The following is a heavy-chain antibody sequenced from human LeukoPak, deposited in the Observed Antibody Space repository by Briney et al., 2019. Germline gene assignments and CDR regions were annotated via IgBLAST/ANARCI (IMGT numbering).Heavy chain of an antibody. V-gene: IGHV4-59*01. Sequence: SETLSLTCTVSGGSISSYYWSWIRQPPGKGLEWIGYIYYSGSTNYNPSLKSRVTISVDTSKNQFSLKLSSVTAADTAVYYCARVSDSSGYAFDYWSQGTLVTVSS. CDR3: ARVSDSSGYAFDY. J-gene: IGHJ4*02. CDR2: IYYSGST. D-gene: IGHD3-22*01. CDR1: GGSISSYY.